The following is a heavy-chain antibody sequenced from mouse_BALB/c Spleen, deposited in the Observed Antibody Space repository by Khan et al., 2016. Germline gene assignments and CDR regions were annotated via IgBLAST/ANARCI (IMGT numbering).Heavy chain of an antibody. CDR2: IHYSGGT. V-gene: IGHV3-1*02. Sequence: EVQLQESGPDLVKPSQSLSLTCTVTGYSITSGYSWHWIRQFPGNKLEWMGYIHYSGGTKYIPSLKSRISITRDTSKTQFFLQLNSVTPEDTATYYCTISHGYYAMDYWGQGTSVTVSS. J-gene: IGHJ4*01. CDR3: TISHGYYAMDY. CDR1: GYSITSGYS.